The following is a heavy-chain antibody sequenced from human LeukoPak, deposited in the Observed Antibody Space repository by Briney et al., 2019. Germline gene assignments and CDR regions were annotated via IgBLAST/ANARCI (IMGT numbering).Heavy chain of an antibody. Sequence: GGSLRLSCAASGFTFDDYAMHWVRQAPGKGLEWVSLISGDGGGTKYADSVRGRFTSSRDNSKNSLYLQMNSLRTEDTAFYYCAKAEMGRYYYDGSGYSGLAIDYWGQGTLVTVSS. D-gene: IGHD3-22*01. CDR2: ISGDGGGT. V-gene: IGHV3-43*02. CDR1: GFTFDDYA. J-gene: IGHJ4*02. CDR3: AKAEMGRYYYDGSGYSGLAIDY.